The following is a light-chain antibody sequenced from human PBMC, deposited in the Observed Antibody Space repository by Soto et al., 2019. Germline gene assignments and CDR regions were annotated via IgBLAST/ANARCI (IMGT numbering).Light chain of an antibody. CDR1: QSVSSD. V-gene: IGKV3-15*01. Sequence: EIVLTQSPDTLSLSPGQRATLSCGASQSVSSDLAWCQQKPGQAPRRLIYGASTRATRIPAKFSGRGPGTGFPPTLRRLQFENFAVYYFQQLNNWPGTLGQG. CDR2: GAS. CDR3: QQLNNWPGT. J-gene: IGKJ1*01.